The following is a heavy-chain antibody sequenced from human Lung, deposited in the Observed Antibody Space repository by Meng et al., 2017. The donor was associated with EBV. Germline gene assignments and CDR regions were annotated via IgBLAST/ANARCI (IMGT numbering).Heavy chain of an antibody. D-gene: IGHD1-7*01. CDR2: IKPTADST. CDR1: GYTFTSQY. Sequence: VLVGQSGAQGKKPGFTVALSLKTAGYTFTSQYRHWGRQAPGLGPGWMGKIKPTADSTTYAQKLQGRVTKTSDTATSTIYMTLSSLTSVDTAVYYCARERRSETTSRTVGFDYWGQGTLVTVSS. V-gene: IGHV1-46*01. J-gene: IGHJ4*02. CDR3: ARERRSETTSRTVGFDY.